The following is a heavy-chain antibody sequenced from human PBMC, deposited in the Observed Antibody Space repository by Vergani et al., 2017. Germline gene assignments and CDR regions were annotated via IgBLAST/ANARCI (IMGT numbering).Heavy chain of an antibody. CDR3: TRDAVTIWEHIVVVTAPPVYYYYYYGMDV. V-gene: IGHV3-15*05. D-gene: IGHD2-21*02. J-gene: IGHJ6*02. CDR1: GFTFTDAW. CDR2: IRNKANSYTT. Sequence: EVQLVESGGGLVKSGGSLRLSCVASGFTFTDAWMSWVRQAPGKGLEWIGHIRNKANSYTTEYAPSVKGRFIISRDDSRNTLYLDVISLETEDTAVYYCTRDAVTIWEHIVVVTAPPVYYYYYYGMDVWGQGTTVTVSS.